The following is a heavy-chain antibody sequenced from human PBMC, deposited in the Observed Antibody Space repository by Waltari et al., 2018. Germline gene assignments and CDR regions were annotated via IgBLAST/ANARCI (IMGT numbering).Heavy chain of an antibody. V-gene: IGHV1-2*02. CDR2: IIPNGGDT. J-gene: IGHJ4*02. CDR3: ARSRALDY. Sequence: QVQLVQSGAEVQKPGASVKVSCKAYGFTFPAFGFHWVRQAPGQGLEWLSRIIPNGGDTTYAQKFQGRLTVTTDTSISTIFMELSNLRPDDTAVYFCARSRALDYWGQGTLVTVSS. CDR1: GFTFPAFG.